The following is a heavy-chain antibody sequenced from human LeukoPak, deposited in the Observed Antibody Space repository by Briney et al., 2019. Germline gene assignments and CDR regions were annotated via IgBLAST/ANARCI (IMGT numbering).Heavy chain of an antibody. Sequence: GGSLRLSCAASGFTVSSTYMTWVRQAPGKGLEWVSIIYSGGSTYYADSVKGRFTISRDNSKNTLYLQMNSLRAEDTAAYYCATSGGNSLASDYWGQGTLVTVSS. D-gene: IGHD4-23*01. J-gene: IGHJ4*02. CDR2: IYSGGST. V-gene: IGHV3-66*01. CDR1: GFTVSSTY. CDR3: ATSGGNSLASDY.